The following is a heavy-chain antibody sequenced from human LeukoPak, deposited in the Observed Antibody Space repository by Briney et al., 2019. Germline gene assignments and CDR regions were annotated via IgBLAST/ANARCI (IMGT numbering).Heavy chain of an antibody. CDR1: GGSISSYY. Sequence: SETLSLTCTVSGGSISSYYWSWIRQPPGKGLEWIGYIYYSGSTNYNPSLKSRVTISVDTSKNQFSLKLSSVTAADTAVYYCARLRFWVDYWGQGTLVTVSP. V-gene: IGHV4-59*08. D-gene: IGHD3-3*01. CDR3: ARLRFWVDY. J-gene: IGHJ4*02. CDR2: IYYSGST.